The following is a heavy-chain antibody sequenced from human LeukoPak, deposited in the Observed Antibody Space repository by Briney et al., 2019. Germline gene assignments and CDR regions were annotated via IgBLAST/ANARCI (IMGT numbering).Heavy chain of an antibody. D-gene: IGHD2/OR15-2a*01. CDR2: IDPDGNT. V-gene: IGHV3-74*01. CDR3: ASFRNTDI. Sequence: GGSLRLSCSASGLTFSTYWMQWVRQAPGKGLVWVSRIDPDGNTVYADSVRGRFTVSRDNAKNTMYLQMNSLRVKDTALYYCASFRNTDIWGQGTTVTVSP. CDR1: GLTFSTYW. J-gene: IGHJ3*02.